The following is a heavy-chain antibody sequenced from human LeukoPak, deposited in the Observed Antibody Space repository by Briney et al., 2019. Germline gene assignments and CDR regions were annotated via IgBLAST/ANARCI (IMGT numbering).Heavy chain of an antibody. V-gene: IGHV4-31*03. CDR3: ARAYVVVTAILWFDP. Sequence: SQTLSLTCTVSGGSISSGGYYWSWLRQHPGKGLEWIGYIYYSGSTYYNSSLKSRVTISVDTSKNQFSLKLSSVTAADTAVYYCARAYVVVTAILWFDPWGQGTLVTVSS. CDR1: GGSISSGGYY. CDR2: IYYSGST. D-gene: IGHD2-21*02. J-gene: IGHJ5*02.